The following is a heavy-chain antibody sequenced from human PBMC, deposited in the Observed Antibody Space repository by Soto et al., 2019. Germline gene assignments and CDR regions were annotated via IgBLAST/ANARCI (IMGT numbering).Heavy chain of an antibody. CDR2: FRTSGDGGTA. CDR3: AKKVNSGPGSQYFDY. D-gene: IGHD3-10*01. J-gene: IGHJ4*02. V-gene: IGHV3-23*01. CDR1: GFTFSSYS. Sequence: GGSLRLSCAASGFTFSSYSMSWVRQAPGKGLEWVSGFRTSGDGGTAYYADSVKGRFTISRDNSKNMLFLQMNSLRAEDTAIYYCAKKVNSGPGSQYFDYWGQGTLVTVSS.